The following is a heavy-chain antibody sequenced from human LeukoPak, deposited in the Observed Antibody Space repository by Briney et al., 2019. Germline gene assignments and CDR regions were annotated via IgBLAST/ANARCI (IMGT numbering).Heavy chain of an antibody. CDR1: GCTFSSYS. V-gene: IGHV3-48*02. Sequence: GGSLRLSCAASGCTFSSYSMNWVRQAPGKGLEWVSYISSSSTIYYADSVKGRFTISRDNAKNSLYLQMNSLRDEDTAVYYCAREGGYCSSTSCPTYYFDYWGQGTLVTVSS. D-gene: IGHD2-2*01. CDR2: ISSSSTI. J-gene: IGHJ4*02. CDR3: AREGGYCSSTSCPTYYFDY.